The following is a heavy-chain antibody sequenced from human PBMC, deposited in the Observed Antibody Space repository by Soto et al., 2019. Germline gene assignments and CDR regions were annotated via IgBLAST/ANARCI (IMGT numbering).Heavy chain of an antibody. J-gene: IGHJ6*02. Sequence: GASVKVSCKASGGTFSSYAISCVRQAPGQGLEWMGGIIPIFGTANYAQKFQGRVTITADESTSTAYMELSSLRSEDTAVYYCARPFSVFWSGGRDFYYYSVMDVWGQGTTVTVSS. D-gene: IGHD3-3*01. V-gene: IGHV1-69*13. CDR2: IIPIFGTA. CDR3: ARPFSVFWSGGRDFYYYSVMDV. CDR1: GGTFSSYA.